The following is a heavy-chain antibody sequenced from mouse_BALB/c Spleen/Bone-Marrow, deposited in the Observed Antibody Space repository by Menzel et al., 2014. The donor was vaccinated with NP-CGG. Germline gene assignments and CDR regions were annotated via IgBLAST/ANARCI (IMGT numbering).Heavy chain of an antibody. D-gene: IGHD2-12*01. CDR1: GYTFTIYW. CDR3: ARYGGRSYDGFAY. Sequence: VQLQQSGAELAKPGASVKMSCKASGYTFTIYWMHWVKQRTGQGLEWIGYINPSTGYTEYNQKFKDKATLTADKSSSTAYMQLSSLTSEDSAVYYCARYGGRSYDGFAYWGQGTLVTVSA. CDR2: INPSTGYT. J-gene: IGHJ3*01. V-gene: IGHV1-7*01.